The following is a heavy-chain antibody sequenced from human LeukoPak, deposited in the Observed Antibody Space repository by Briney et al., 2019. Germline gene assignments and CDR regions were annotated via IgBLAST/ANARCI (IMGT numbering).Heavy chain of an antibody. J-gene: IGHJ6*02. V-gene: IGHV4-34*01. CDR1: GGSFSGYY. D-gene: IGHD4-17*01. CDR2: INHSGST. Sequence: PSETLSLTCAVYGGSFSGYYWSWIRHPPGKGLEWIGEINHSGSTNNNPSLKSRVTISVDTSKNQFSLKLSSVTAADTAVYYCATFRGYGDYLRYYYGMDVWGQGTTVTVSS. CDR3: ATFRGYGDYLRYYYGMDV.